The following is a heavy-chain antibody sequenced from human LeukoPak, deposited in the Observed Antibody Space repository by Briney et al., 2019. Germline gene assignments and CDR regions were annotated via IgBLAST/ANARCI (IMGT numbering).Heavy chain of an antibody. CDR3: AKDRCSNGIGCYYYYMDL. J-gene: IGHJ6*03. V-gene: IGHV3-30*02. CDR2: IQYDGSNK. D-gene: IGHD2-8*01. Sequence: PGGSLRLSCAASGFTFSDYYMSWIRQAPGKGLEWVAYIQYDGSNKQYADSVKGRFSISRDSSKNVLYLQMNSLRAEDTAVYYCAKDRCSNGIGCYYYYMDLWGKGTTVTISS. CDR1: GFTFSDYY.